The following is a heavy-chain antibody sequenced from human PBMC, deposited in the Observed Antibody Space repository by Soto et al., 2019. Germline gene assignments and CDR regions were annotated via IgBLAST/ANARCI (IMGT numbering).Heavy chain of an antibody. Sequence: EVQLVESGGGLVQPGGSLRLSCAASGFTFSSYWMHWVRQAPGKGLVWVSRINGDGSRTSYADSVKGRFTISRDNAKNTLYLQMNSLRAEDTVVYYCVRGGYYYYGMDVWGQGTTVTVSS. V-gene: IGHV3-74*01. J-gene: IGHJ6*02. D-gene: IGHD3-10*01. CDR3: VRGGYYYYGMDV. CDR1: GFTFSSYW. CDR2: INGDGSRT.